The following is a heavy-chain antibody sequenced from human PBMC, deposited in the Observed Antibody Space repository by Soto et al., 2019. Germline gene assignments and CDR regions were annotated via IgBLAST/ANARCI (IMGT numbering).Heavy chain of an antibody. CDR1: GGSFSNYA. CDR3: ARGSLFGDYGYLDY. CDR2: IIPMFTSP. Sequence: ASVKVSCKVSGGSFSNYAISWVRQAPGQGLEWMGGIIPMFTSPNYAQKFQDRVTITADESTTTAYMRLSSLTYDDTAVYYCARGSLFGDYGYLDYWGQGALVTVSS. D-gene: IGHD4-17*01. V-gene: IGHV1-69*13. J-gene: IGHJ4*02.